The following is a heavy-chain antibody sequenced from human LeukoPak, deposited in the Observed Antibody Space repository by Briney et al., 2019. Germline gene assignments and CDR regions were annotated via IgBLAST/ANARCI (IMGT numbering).Heavy chain of an antibody. Sequence: SGPTLVNPTQTLTLTCTFSGFSLSTSGMCVSWIRQPPGKALERLALIDWDDDKYYRTSLRTRLTISKDTSKNQVVLTMTNMDPVDTATYYCARTRYYYDSRGYGFDYWGQGTLVTVSS. D-gene: IGHD3-22*01. CDR2: IDWDDDK. J-gene: IGHJ4*02. CDR1: GFSLSTSGMC. CDR3: ARTRYYYDSRGYGFDY. V-gene: IGHV2-70*01.